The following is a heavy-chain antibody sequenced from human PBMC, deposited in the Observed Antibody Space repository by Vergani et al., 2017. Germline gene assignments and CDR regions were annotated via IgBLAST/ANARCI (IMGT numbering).Heavy chain of an antibody. CDR1: GFTVSSNY. J-gene: IGHJ3*02. V-gene: IGHV3-53*01. CDR3: ARETFSGSYSAFDI. D-gene: IGHD1-26*01. Sequence: EVQLVESGGGLIQPGGSLRLSCAASGFTVSSNYMSWVRQAPGKGLGWVSVIYSGGSTYYADSVKGRFTIPRDNSKNTLYLQMNSLGADDTAVYYCARETFSGSYSAFDIWGQGTMVTVSS. CDR2: IYSGGST.